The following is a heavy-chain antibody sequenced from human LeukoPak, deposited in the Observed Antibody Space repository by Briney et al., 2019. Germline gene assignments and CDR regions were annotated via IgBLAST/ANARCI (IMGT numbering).Heavy chain of an antibody. CDR1: GFRFDDYG. CDR3: ATQDIVVVPAAYPFDY. J-gene: IGHJ4*02. D-gene: IGHD2-2*01. V-gene: IGHV3-20*04. Sequence: GGSLRLSCAASGFRFDDYGMSWVRQAPGKGLEWVSGINWNGDSTGYADSVKGRFTISRDNAKNSLFLQMNSLRAEDTAVYYCATQDIVVVPAAYPFDYWGQGTLVTVSS. CDR2: INWNGDST.